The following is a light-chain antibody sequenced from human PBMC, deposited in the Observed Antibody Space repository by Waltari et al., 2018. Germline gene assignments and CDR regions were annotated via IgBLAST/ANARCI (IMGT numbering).Light chain of an antibody. CDR1: QRRTGR. V-gene: IGKV1-5*03. J-gene: IGKJ4*01. CDR3: QHYMTYPLT. CDR2: QAS. Sequence: DIQMTQSPSTLPASVGDRVAITCRASQRRTGRLAWYQQKPGKTPKLLISQASTLENGVPSRFSGGGSGTEFTLTISSLQPDDFATYYCQHYMTYPLTFGGGTKVEIK.